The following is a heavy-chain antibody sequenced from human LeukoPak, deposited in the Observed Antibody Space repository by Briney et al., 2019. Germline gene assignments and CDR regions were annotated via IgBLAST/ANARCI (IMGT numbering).Heavy chain of an antibody. V-gene: IGHV4-34*01. J-gene: IGHJ6*03. D-gene: IGHD3-16*01. CDR1: GGSFSGYY. CDR3: ARHLGDWSGNYYYYMDV. Sequence: SETLSLTCAVYGGSFSGYYWSWIRQPPGKGLEWIGEINHSGSTNYNPSLKSRVTISVDTSKNQFSLKLSSVTAADTAVYYCARHLGDWSGNYYYYMDVWGTGTTVTVSS. CDR2: INHSGST.